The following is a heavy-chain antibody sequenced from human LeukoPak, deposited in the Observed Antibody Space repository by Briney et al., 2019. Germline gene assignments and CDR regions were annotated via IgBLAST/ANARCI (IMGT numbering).Heavy chain of an antibody. CDR1: GFTFSTSD. V-gene: IGHV3-23*01. D-gene: IGHD2-21*02. CDR2: SRVDNGGA. CDR3: AKGSCGADVCFYFYYMHV. Sequence: PGGSLRLSCAASGFTFSTSDMTWVRQAPGKGLEWVASSRVDNGGAYYGDSVKGRFTISRDNSQKTLDLQMNGLRAEDTAIYYCAKGSCGADVCFYFYYMHVWGKGTTVTVSS. J-gene: IGHJ6*03.